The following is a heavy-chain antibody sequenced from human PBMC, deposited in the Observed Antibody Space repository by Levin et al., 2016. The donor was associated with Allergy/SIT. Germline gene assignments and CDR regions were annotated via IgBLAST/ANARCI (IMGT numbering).Heavy chain of an antibody. Sequence: WIRQPPGKGLEWASSISSSSSYIYYADSVTGRFTISRDNAKNSLHLQMSSLRSEDTAVYYCASGLYNWNYPDHYYYMDVWGKGTTVTVSS. D-gene: IGHD1-7*01. CDR2: ISSSSSYI. V-gene: IGHV3-21*04. J-gene: IGHJ6*03. CDR3: ASGLYNWNYPDHYYYMDV.